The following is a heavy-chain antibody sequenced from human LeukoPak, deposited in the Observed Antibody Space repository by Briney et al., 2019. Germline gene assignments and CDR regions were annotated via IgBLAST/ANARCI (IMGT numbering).Heavy chain of an antibody. CDR3: ARSITMIVVAFDY. CDR2: IRYDGSNK. D-gene: IGHD3-22*01. CDR1: GFTFSSYG. V-gene: IGHV3-30*02. J-gene: IGHJ4*02. Sequence: GGSLRLSCAASGFTFSSYGMHWVRQAPGKGLEWVAFIRYDGSNKYYADSVKGRFTISRDNSKNTLYLQMNSLRAEDTAVYYCARSITMIVVAFDYWGQGTLVTVSS.